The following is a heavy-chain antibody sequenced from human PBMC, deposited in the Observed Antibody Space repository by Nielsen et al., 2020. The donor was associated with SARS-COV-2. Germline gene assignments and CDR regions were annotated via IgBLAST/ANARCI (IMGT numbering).Heavy chain of an antibody. D-gene: IGHD1-26*01. J-gene: IGHJ6*02. V-gene: IGHV3-21*04. Sequence: GGSLRLSCAASGFTFSSYSMNWVRQAPGKGLEWVSSISSSSSYIYYADSVKGRFTISRDNSKNTLYLQMHSLRAEDTAVYYCARDRAVGARGSSGMEVWGQGTTVTVSS. CDR1: GFTFSSYS. CDR2: ISSSSSYI. CDR3: ARDRAVGARGSSGMEV.